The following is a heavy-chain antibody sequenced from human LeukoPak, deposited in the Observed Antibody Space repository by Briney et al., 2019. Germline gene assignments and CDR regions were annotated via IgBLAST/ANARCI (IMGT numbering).Heavy chain of an antibody. CDR1: GGSISSSNYY. D-gene: IGHD3-10*01. J-gene: IGHJ6*03. Sequence: PSETLSLTCTVSGGSISSSNYYWGWIRQPPGKGLEWIGTIYYSGTTYYNPSLESRVTISEDTSKNQFSLTLRSVTAPDTAVYYCARQISDYYYYYMDVWGKGTTVTVSS. CDR3: ARQISDYYYYYMDV. CDR2: IYYSGTT. V-gene: IGHV4-39*01.